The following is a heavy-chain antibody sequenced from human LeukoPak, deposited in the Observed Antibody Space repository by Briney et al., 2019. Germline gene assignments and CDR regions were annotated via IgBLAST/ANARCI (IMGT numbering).Heavy chain of an antibody. Sequence: ASVKVSCKASGYTFTSYGISWVRQAPGQGREWMGWISAYNGNTNYAQKLQGRVTMTTDTSTSTAYMELRSLRSDDTAVYYCARVDSSGWANYYYYMDVWGKGTTVTVSS. CDR2: ISAYNGNT. J-gene: IGHJ6*03. D-gene: IGHD6-19*01. CDR1: GYTFTSYG. V-gene: IGHV1-18*01. CDR3: ARVDSSGWANYYYYMDV.